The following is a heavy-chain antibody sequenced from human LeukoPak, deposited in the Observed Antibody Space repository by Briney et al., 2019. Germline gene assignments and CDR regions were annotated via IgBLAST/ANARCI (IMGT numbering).Heavy chain of an antibody. D-gene: IGHD2-2*01. CDR1: GGSFSGYY. CDR3: ASAIVVAPAALGY. Sequence: SETPSLTCAVYGGSFSGYYWSWISQPPGKRLEWIGEINHSGSTNYNPSLKSRVTISVDTSKNQFSLKLSSVTAADTAVYYCASAIVVAPAALGYWGQGTLVTVSS. CDR2: INHSGST. V-gene: IGHV4-34*01. J-gene: IGHJ4*02.